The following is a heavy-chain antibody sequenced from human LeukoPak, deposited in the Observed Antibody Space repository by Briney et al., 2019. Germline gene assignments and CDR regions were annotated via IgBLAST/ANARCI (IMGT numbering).Heavy chain of an antibody. CDR1: GFTFSSYA. D-gene: IGHD3-10*01. V-gene: IGHV3-23*01. Sequence: GGSLRLSCAASGFTFSSYAMSWVRQAPGKGLEWVSTLVGSGFTIYYSDSVKGRFTISRDNSKNTVYLLMNSLRSDDTAVYYCARDTTYYYGSGSADWGQGTLVTVSS. CDR3: ARDTTYYYGSGSAD. CDR2: LVGSGFTI. J-gene: IGHJ4*02.